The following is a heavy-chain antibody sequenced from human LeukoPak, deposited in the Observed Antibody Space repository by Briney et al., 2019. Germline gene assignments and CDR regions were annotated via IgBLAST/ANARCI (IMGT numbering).Heavy chain of an antibody. D-gene: IGHD6-13*01. CDR1: GFTFSSYG. CDR3: AKDPLPGSSWSNPDY. J-gene: IGHJ4*02. Sequence: GGSLRLSCAASGFTFSSYGMHWVRQAPGKGLEWVAFIRDDGSNKYYADSVKGRFTISRDNSKNTLYPQMDSLRAEDTAVYYCAKDPLPGSSWSNPDYWGQGTLVTVSS. CDR2: IRDDGSNK. V-gene: IGHV3-30*02.